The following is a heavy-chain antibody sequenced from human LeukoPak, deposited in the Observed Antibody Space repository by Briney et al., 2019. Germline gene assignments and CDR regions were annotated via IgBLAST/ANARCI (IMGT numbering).Heavy chain of an antibody. V-gene: IGHV4-59*01. CDR1: GGSISSYY. CDR3: ARGWGRQWKERTTSPLNGMDV. D-gene: IGHD6-19*01. Sequence: SETLSLTCTVSGGSISSYYWNWIRQPPGKGLEWIGYIYNSGSTNYNPSLKSRVTISVDTSKNQFSLKLSSVTAADTAVYYCARGWGRQWKERTTSPLNGMDVWGQGTTVTVSS. J-gene: IGHJ6*02. CDR2: IYNSGST.